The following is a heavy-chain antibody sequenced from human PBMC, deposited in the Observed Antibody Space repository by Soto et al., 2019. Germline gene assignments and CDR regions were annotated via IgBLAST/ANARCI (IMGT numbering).Heavy chain of an antibody. Sequence: QITLKESGPTLVRPTQTLTLTCAFSGFSLXXXXXXXXXXRQPPGKALEWLAVIYWDDSKHYSPSLRRRLTXXXXXXXXXXXXXXXXXXXXXXXXXXXXXXGPEDWPLDYWGQGTRVTVSS. D-gene: IGHD3-9*01. CDR1: GFSLXXXXXX. CDR3: XXXGPEDWPLDY. CDR2: IYWDDSK. V-gene: IGHV2-5*02. J-gene: IGHJ4*02.